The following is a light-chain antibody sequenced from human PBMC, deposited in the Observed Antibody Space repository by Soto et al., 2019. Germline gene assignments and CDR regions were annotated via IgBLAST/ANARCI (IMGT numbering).Light chain of an antibody. Sequence: DIVMTQSPLSLPVTPGEPASIPCRSSQSLLHSNGYNYLDWYLQKPGQSPQLLIYLGSNRASGVPDRFSGSGSGTDFTLKISRVEAEDVGVYYCMQALQTRTFGQGTRLAIK. V-gene: IGKV2-28*01. CDR3: MQALQTRT. CDR1: QSLLHSNGYNY. CDR2: LGS. J-gene: IGKJ5*01.